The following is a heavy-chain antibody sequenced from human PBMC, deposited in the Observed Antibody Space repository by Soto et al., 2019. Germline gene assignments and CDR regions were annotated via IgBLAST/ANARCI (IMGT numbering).Heavy chain of an antibody. CDR3: ARHLPYCGGDCYSLDY. CDR2: IYYSAST. CDR1: GGSISSYY. V-gene: IGHV4-59*08. J-gene: IGHJ4*02. Sequence: SETLSLTCTVSGGSISSYYWSWIRQPPGKGLEWIGYIYYSASTNYSPSLKSRVNISVDTSKNQFSLNLSFVTAADTVLYYCARHLPYCGGDCYSLDYWGQGTLVTVSS. D-gene: IGHD2-21*02.